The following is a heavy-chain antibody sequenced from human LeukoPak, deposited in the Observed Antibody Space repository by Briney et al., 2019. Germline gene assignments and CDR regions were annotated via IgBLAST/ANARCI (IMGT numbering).Heavy chain of an antibody. Sequence: SETLSLTCTVSGYSISSGYYWGWIRQPPGKGLEWIGRIYTSGSTNYNPSLKSRVTISVDTSKNQFSLKLSSVTAADTAVYYCAREYGGYVGDYFDYWGQGTLVTVSS. D-gene: IGHD4-17*01. CDR1: GYSISSGYY. V-gene: IGHV4-38-2*02. CDR2: IYTSGST. CDR3: AREYGGYVGDYFDY. J-gene: IGHJ4*02.